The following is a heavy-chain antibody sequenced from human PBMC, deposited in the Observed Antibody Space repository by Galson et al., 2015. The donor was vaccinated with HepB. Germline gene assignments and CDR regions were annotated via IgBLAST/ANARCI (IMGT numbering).Heavy chain of an antibody. D-gene: IGHD3-22*01. CDR3: ARAPRRYFYDSSGPSASSYFDN. V-gene: IGHV4-30-2*01. CDR2: IYHSGST. CDR1: GGSISSGGFS. J-gene: IGHJ4*02. Sequence: LSLTCTVSGGSISSGGFSWSWIRQPPGKGLEWIGYIYHSGSTSYSPTLKSRVTISVDTSKNQFSLRLTSVTAADTAVYYCARAPRRYFYDSSGPSASSYFDNWGQGTLVTVSS.